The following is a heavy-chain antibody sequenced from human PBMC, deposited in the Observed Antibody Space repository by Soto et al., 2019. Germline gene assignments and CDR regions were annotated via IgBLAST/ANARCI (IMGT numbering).Heavy chain of an antibody. Sequence: SQTLSLTCAISGDSVSSNSAAWNWIRQSPSRGPEWLGRTYYRSKWYNDYAVSVKSRITINPDTSKNQFSLQLNSVTPEDTAVYYCARDGPHIAVAGTPYYYYYGMDVWGQGTTVTVSS. V-gene: IGHV6-1*01. CDR3: ARDGPHIAVAGTPYYYYYGMDV. D-gene: IGHD6-19*01. CDR2: TYYRSKWYN. CDR1: GDSVSSNSAA. J-gene: IGHJ6*02.